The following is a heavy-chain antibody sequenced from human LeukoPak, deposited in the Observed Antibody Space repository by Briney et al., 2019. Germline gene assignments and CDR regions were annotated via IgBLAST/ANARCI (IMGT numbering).Heavy chain of an antibody. J-gene: IGHJ4*02. CDR3: AKAPYSMFVTIIVVVPPDG. CDR2: ISGSGDST. V-gene: IGHV3-23*01. Sequence: PGRSLRLSCAASGFTFSSYAMSWVRQAPGKGLEWVSAISGSGDSTYYADSVKGRFTISRDNSKNTLYLQMNSLRAEDTAVYYCAKAPYSMFVTIIVVVPPDGWGQGTLVTVSS. CDR1: GFTFSSYA. D-gene: IGHD3-22*01.